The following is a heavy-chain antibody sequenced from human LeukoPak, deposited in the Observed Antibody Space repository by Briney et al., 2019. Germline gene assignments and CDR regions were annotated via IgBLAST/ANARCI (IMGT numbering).Heavy chain of an antibody. CDR3: TRHPTYETGEGRVYYYYYGMDV. J-gene: IGHJ6*02. CDR2: INQDGSEK. D-gene: IGHD7-27*01. Sequence: GGSLRLSCAASGFTFSRHWMSWVRQASGKGLEWVANINQDGSEKHYVDSVKGRFTISRDNSKNTLYLQMNSLRAEDTAVYYCTRHPTYETGEGRVYYYYYGMDVWGQGTTVTVSS. V-gene: IGHV3-7*01. CDR1: GFTFSRHW.